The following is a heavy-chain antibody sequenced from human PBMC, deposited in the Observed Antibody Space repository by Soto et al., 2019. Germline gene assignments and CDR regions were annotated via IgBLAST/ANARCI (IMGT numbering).Heavy chain of an antibody. CDR2: INHSGST. V-gene: IGHV4-34*01. D-gene: IGHD3-22*01. CDR1: GGSFSGYY. J-gene: IGHJ6*02. Sequence: SETLSLTCAVYGGSFSGYYWSWIRQPPGKGLECIGEINHSGSTNYNPSLKSRVTISVDTSKNQFSLKLSSVTAADTAVYYCARWKGSGYYYYYYGMDVWGQGTTVTVSS. CDR3: ARWKGSGYYYYYYGMDV.